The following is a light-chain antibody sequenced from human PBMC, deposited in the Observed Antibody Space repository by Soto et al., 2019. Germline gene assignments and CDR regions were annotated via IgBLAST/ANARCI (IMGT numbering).Light chain of an antibody. J-gene: IGKJ2*01. CDR2: DAS. V-gene: IGKV3-20*01. CDR1: QSVSSTY. Sequence: EIVLTQSPGTLSLSPGDRATLSCRASQSVSSTYLAWYQQKPGQAPRLLIYDASSRATGIPDRFSGSGSGTDFTLTISRLEPEDFAVYYCQQYDTSPYTFGQGTKLEIK. CDR3: QQYDTSPYT.